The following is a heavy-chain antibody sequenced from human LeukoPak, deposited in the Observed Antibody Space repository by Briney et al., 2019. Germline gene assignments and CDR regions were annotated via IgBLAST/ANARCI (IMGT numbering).Heavy chain of an antibody. D-gene: IGHD1-26*01. Sequence: GASVKVSCKASGGTFSSYAISWVRQAPGQGLEWMGGIIPIFGTANYAQKFQGRVTITADESTSTAYMELSSLRSEDTAVYYCARSGRLSGSYFRRALEAYYFDYWGQGTLVTVSS. J-gene: IGHJ4*02. V-gene: IGHV1-69*13. CDR1: GGTFSSYA. CDR3: ARSGRLSGSYFRRALEAYYFDY. CDR2: IIPIFGTA.